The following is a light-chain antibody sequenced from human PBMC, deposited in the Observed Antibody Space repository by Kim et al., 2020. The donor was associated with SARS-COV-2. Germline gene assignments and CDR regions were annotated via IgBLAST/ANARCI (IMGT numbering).Light chain of an antibody. Sequence: EVVLTQSPATLSLSPGERATLSCWASQSVGSLLTWHQQKPGQAPRLLIYDTSNRAPGIPTRFSGSGFGTDFTLTISSLEPEDFSVYYCQQRNNWPLTFGGGTKVDIK. CDR3: QQRNNWPLT. CDR1: QSVGSL. CDR2: DTS. V-gene: IGKV3-11*01. J-gene: IGKJ4*01.